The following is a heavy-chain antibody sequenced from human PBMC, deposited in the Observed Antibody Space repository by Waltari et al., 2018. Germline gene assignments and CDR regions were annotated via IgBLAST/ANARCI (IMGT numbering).Heavy chain of an antibody. CDR3: ARDGSTSCPHLCWFDP. V-gene: IGHV1-69*05. J-gene: IGHJ5*02. Sequence: QVQLVQSGAEVKKPGSSVKVSCKASGGTFSSYAISWVRQAPGQGLEWMGGIIPILGTANYAQKFQGRVTITTDEATSTADMELSSLRSEDTAVYYCARDGSTSCPHLCWFDPWGQGTLVTVSS. CDR1: GGTFSSYA. CDR2: IIPILGTA. D-gene: IGHD2-2*01.